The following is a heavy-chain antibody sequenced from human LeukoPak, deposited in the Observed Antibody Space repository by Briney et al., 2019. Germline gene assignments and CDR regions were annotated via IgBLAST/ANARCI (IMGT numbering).Heavy chain of an antibody. CDR3: AKLLTVTTLPFDY. Sequence: GGSLRLSCAASGFTFSSYAMSWVRQAPGKGLEWVSSISGSGGSTYYADSVKGRFTISRDNSKNTLYLQMNSLRAEDTAVYYCAKLLTVTTLPFDYWGQGTLVTVSS. V-gene: IGHV3-23*01. J-gene: IGHJ4*02. CDR1: GFTFSSYA. D-gene: IGHD4-17*01. CDR2: ISGSGGST.